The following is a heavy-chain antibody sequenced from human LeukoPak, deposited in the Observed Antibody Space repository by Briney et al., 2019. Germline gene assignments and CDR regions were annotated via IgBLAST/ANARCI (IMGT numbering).Heavy chain of an antibody. CDR2: ISFDGSTK. V-gene: IGHV3-30-3*01. D-gene: IGHD3-9*01. J-gene: IGHJ4*02. CDR3: ARGDILTGPYYFDY. CDR1: GFTFSTYA. Sequence: PGGFLRLSCAASGFTFSTYAMHWVRQAPGKGLQWVAVISFDGSTKYYADSVRGRFTISRGNSKNTLYLQINSLRPEDTAVYYCARGDILTGPYYFDYWGQGTLVTVSS.